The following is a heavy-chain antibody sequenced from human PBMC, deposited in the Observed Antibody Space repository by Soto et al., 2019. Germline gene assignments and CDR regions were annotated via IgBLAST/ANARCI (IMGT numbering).Heavy chain of an antibody. Sequence: GASEKVSCKASGYTFTSYGISWVRQAPGQGLEWMGWISAYNGNTNYAQKLQGRVTMTTDTSTSTAYMELRSLRSDDTAVYYCARGRITIFGVVMNAFDIWGQGTMVTVSS. CDR3: ARGRITIFGVVMNAFDI. V-gene: IGHV1-18*04. D-gene: IGHD3-3*01. CDR1: GYTFTSYG. CDR2: ISAYNGNT. J-gene: IGHJ3*02.